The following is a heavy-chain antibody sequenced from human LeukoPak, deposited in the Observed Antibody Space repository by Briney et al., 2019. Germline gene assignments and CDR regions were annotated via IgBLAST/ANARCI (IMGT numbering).Heavy chain of an antibody. CDR1: GGSITDYY. V-gene: IGHV4-34*01. CDR3: ASKMATIPY. J-gene: IGHJ4*02. CDR2: INHSGST. Sequence: PSETLSLTCALSGGSITDYYYNWVRQPPGKGLEWIGEINHSGSTTYNPSLKSRVTISVDTSKNQFSLKLSSVTAADTAVYYCASKMATIPYWGQGTLVTVSS. D-gene: IGHD5-24*01.